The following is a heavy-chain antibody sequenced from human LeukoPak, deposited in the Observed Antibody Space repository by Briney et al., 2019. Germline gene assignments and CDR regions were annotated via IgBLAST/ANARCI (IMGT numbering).Heavy chain of an antibody. D-gene: IGHD5-18*01. CDR1: GGSISSYY. Sequence: PSETLSLTCTVSGGSISSYYWSWIRQPPGKGLEWIGYIYYSGSTNYNPSLKSRVTISVDTSKNQFSLKLSSVTAADTAVYYCARDQDSYGLFDYWGQGTLVTVSS. J-gene: IGHJ4*02. CDR2: IYYSGST. CDR3: ARDQDSYGLFDY. V-gene: IGHV4-59*12.